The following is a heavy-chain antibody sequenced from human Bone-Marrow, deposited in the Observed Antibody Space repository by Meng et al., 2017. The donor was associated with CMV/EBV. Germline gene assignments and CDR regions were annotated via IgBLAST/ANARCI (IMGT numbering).Heavy chain of an antibody. CDR3: ARDLDYGDYASDY. D-gene: IGHD4-17*01. Sequence: QVELVQSGAEVKKPGAVVKVSCKASGYTFTGYYMHWVRQASGQGLEWMGWINPNSGGTNYAQKFQGRVTMTRDTSISTAYMELSRLRSDDTAVYYCARDLDYGDYASDYWGQGTLVTVSS. V-gene: IGHV1-2*02. CDR1: GYTFTGYY. CDR2: INPNSGGT. J-gene: IGHJ4*02.